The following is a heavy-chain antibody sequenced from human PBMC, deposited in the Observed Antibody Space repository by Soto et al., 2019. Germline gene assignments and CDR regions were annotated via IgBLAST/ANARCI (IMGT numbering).Heavy chain of an antibody. CDR2: FIPILDMA. CDR1: GGTFNTYT. CDR3: AITYCRDNSCPRDFDF. J-gene: IGHJ4*02. Sequence: QAEVVQSGAEVKKPASSVKVSCKPSGGTFNTYTVNWVRLAPGHGLEWMGRFIPILDMANYAQKFQDRVTITADRSTFTAYMELNSLTSDDTAVYYCAITYCRDNSCPRDFDFWGPGTRVTVSS. V-gene: IGHV1-69*02. D-gene: IGHD2-21*01.